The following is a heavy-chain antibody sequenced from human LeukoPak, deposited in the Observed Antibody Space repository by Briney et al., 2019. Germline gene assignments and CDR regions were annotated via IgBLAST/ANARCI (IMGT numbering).Heavy chain of an antibody. CDR3: ARQAYSSNLGWFDP. V-gene: IGHV4-38-2*01. D-gene: IGHD6-13*01. J-gene: IGHJ5*02. CDR2: IYNSGST. Sequence: GSLRLSCAASGFTVSDSYMTWVRQPPGKGLEWIGNIYNSGSTYYNPSLKSRVTISVDTSKNQFSLKLSSVTAADTAVYYCARQAYSSNLGWFDPWGQGTLVTVSS. CDR1: GFTVSDSY.